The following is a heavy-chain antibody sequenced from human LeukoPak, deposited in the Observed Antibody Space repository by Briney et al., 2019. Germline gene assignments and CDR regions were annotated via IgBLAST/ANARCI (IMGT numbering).Heavy chain of an antibody. J-gene: IGHJ3*02. CDR3: ARGPLHSTGWYGGFDI. D-gene: IGHD6-19*01. V-gene: IGHV3-66*01. CDR2: IYSGGTT. Sequence: GGSLRLSCAASGFTVSSSYMSWVRQAPGKGLEWVSVIYSGGTTYYADSVKGRFTISRDNSQNTLYLQMNSLRAEDTAVYYCARGPLHSTGWYGGFDIWGQGRMVTVSS. CDR1: GFTVSSSY.